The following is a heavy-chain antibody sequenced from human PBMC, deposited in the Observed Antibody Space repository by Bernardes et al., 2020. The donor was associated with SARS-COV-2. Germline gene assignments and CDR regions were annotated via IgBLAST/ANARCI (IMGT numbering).Heavy chain of an antibody. V-gene: IGHV3-33*01. D-gene: IGHD2-2*01. Sequence: GGSLRLSCAASGFIFSSYGVHWVRKGPGKGLEWVEVIWYDGSNKYYADSVKGRFTISRDNSKNTLYLQMNSLRAEDTAVYYCARSLYCSSTSCYAGGFDPWGQGTLVTVSS. CDR2: IWYDGSNK. CDR3: ARSLYCSSTSCYAGGFDP. J-gene: IGHJ5*02. CDR1: GFIFSSYG.